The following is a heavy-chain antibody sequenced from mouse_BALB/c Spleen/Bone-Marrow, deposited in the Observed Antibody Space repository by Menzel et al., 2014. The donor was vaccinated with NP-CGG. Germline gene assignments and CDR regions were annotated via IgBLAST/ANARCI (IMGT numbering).Heavy chain of an antibody. V-gene: IGHV4-1*02. J-gene: IGHJ2*01. Sequence: EVQLQQSGGGLVQPGGSLKLSCAASGFDFSRYWMSWVRQAPGKGLEWIGEINPDSSTINYTPSLKDKFIISRDNAKNTLYLQMSKVRSEDTALYYWARPVYRYDPPAYWGQGTTLTVSS. CDR2: INPDSSTI. CDR3: ARPVYRYDPPAY. CDR1: GFDFSRYW. D-gene: IGHD2-14*01.